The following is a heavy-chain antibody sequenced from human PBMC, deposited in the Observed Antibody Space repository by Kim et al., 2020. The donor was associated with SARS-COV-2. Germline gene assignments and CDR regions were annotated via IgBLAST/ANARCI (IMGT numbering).Heavy chain of an antibody. V-gene: IGHV4-39*01. CDR3: ARLSADGELWAVYFDY. J-gene: IGHJ4*02. D-gene: IGHD3-10*01. Sequence: SQTLSLTCTVSGGSISSSSYYWGWIRQPPGKGLEWIGSIYYSGSTYYNPSLKSRVTISVDTSKNQFSLKLSSVTAADTAVYYCARLSADGELWAVYFDYWGQGTLVTVSS. CDR2: IYYSGST. CDR1: GGSISSSSYY.